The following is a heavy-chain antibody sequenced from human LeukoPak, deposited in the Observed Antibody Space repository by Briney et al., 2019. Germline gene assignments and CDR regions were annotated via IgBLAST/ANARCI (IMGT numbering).Heavy chain of an antibody. V-gene: IGHV3-53*04. CDR2: IYRGGST. J-gene: IGHJ4*02. CDR3: ARESGLLGDY. D-gene: IGHD3-22*01. CDR1: GFTVSSNY. Sequence: PGESLRLSCAASGFTVSSNYMSWVRQAPGKGLEWVSVIYRGGSTYYADSVKGRFTISRHNSKNTLYLQMNSLRAEDTAMYYCARESGLLGDYWGQGTLVTVSS.